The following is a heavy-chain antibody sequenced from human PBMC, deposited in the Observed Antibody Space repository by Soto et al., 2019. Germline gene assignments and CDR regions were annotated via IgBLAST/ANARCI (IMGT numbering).Heavy chain of an antibody. CDR3: ANSLRPADPYGLDV. CDR1: GFTFSSYG. CDR2: ISGSAGST. J-gene: IGHJ6*02. Sequence: PGGSLRLSCAASGFTFSSYGMNWVRQARGKGLQWVSAISGSAGSTYYADSVEGRFTISRDNSKNTLYLQMNSLRAEDAAVYYCANSLRPADPYGLDVWGQGTTVTVSS. V-gene: IGHV3-23*01.